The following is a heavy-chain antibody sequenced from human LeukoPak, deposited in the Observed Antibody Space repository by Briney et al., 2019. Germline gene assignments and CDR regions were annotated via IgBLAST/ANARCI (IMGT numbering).Heavy chain of an antibody. J-gene: IGHJ3*01. CDR3: ATHSSERINAFDF. D-gene: IGHD3-22*01. V-gene: IGHV3-11*01. CDR2: ISSSGSTI. CDR1: GFTFSDSY. Sequence: GGSLRLSCAASGFTFSDSYMSWIRQAPGKGLEWVSYISSSGSTIYYADSVKGRFTISRDNAKNSLYLQMNSLRAEDTAVYYCATHSSERINAFDFWGKGTMVTVSS.